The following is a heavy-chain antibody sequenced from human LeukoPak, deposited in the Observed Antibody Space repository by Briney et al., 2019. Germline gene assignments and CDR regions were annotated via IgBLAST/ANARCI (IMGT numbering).Heavy chain of an antibody. D-gene: IGHD3-22*01. CDR2: IWYDGSNK. CDR1: GFTFSSYG. J-gene: IGHJ4*02. CDR3: ARSYYYDSSHTVDY. Sequence: PGGSLRLSCAASGFTFSSYGMHWVRQAPGKGLEWVAVIWYDGSNKYYADSVKGRFTISRDNSKHTLYLQMNSLRAVDTAVYYCARSYYYDSSHTVDYWGQGTLVTVSS. V-gene: IGHV3-33*01.